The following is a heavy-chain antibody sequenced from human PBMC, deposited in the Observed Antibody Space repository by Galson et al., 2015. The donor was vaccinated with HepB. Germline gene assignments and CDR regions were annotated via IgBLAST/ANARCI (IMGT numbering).Heavy chain of an antibody. V-gene: IGHV3-30*03. CDR3: ARDIVEWSPATGVATDF. D-gene: IGHD3-3*01. CDR1: GFTFSHYG. J-gene: IGHJ4*02. CDR2: ISYDGSNK. Sequence: SLRLSCAASGFTFSHYGMHWVRQAPGKGLEWVAAISYDGSNKHYADSVKGRFTISRDNSKSTMYVLMNSLTGEDSAVYYCARDIVEWSPATGVATDFWGQGTLVTVSS.